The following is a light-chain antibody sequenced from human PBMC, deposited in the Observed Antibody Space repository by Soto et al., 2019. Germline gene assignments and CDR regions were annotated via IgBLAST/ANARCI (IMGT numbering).Light chain of an antibody. J-gene: IGKJ1*01. CDR3: QQYNNWPPTT. V-gene: IGKV3-15*01. CDR2: GAS. CDR1: QSVSSN. Sequence: EIVMTQSPATLSVSPGERATLSCRASQSVSSNLAWYQQKPGQAPRLLIYGASTRATGIPARFSGSGSGTEFTLTISSLQSEECAVYYCQQYNNWPPTTFGQGTRWIS.